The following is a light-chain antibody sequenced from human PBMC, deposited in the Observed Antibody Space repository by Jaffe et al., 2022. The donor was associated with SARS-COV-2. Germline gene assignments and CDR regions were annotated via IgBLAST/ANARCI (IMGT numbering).Light chain of an antibody. CDR3: SSFAGSNDLV. J-gene: IGLJ2*01. CDR2: EVS. CDR1: SSDVGGYDY. V-gene: IGLV2-8*01. Sequence: QSALTQPPSASGSPGHSVTISCTGTSSDVGGYDYVSWYQHHPGKAPKLIIYEVSERPSGVPDRFSGSKSGNTASLTVSGLQAEDEADYYCSSFAGSNDLVFGGGTKLTVL.